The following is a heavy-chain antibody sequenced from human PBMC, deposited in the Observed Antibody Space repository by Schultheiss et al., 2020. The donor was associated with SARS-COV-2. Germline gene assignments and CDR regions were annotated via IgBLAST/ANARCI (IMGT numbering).Heavy chain of an antibody. Sequence: GSLRLSCAASGFTFSSYWMSWVRQAPGKGLEWVANIKQDGSEKYYVDSVKGRFTISRDNAKNSLYLQMNSLRAEDTAVYYFARDPGNYYDSSGYGDYWGQGTLVTVSS. D-gene: IGHD3-22*01. CDR1: GFTFSSYW. CDR2: IKQDGSEK. J-gene: IGHJ4*02. V-gene: IGHV3-7*03. CDR3: ARDPGNYYDSSGYGDY.